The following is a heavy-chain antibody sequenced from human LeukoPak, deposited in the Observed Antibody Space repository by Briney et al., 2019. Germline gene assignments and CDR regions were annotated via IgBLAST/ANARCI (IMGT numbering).Heavy chain of an antibody. CDR2: INQDGTEK. CDR3: ARHLSGVTGYTYGRGIDY. V-gene: IGHV3-7*01. CDR1: GFTFSSNW. J-gene: IGHJ4*02. Sequence: PGGSLRLSCAASGFTFSSNWMSWVRQAPGKGLGLVANINQDGTEKYYVDSVKGRFTISRDNAKKSLYLQMNSLRAEDTAVYYCARHLSGVTGYTYGRGIDYWGQGTLVTVSS. D-gene: IGHD5-18*01.